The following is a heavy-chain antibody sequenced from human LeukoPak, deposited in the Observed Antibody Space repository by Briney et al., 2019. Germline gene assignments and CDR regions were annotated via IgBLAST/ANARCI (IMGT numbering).Heavy chain of an antibody. CDR3: AKDLHAFYDSSGYFDY. D-gene: IGHD3-22*01. J-gene: IGHJ4*02. V-gene: IGHV3-23*01. CDR1: GFTVSGNY. Sequence: PGGSLRLSCAASGFTVSGNYMSWVRQAPGKGLEWVSAISGNGGSTYYADSVKGRFTISRDNSKNTLYLQMNSLRAEDTAVYYCAKDLHAFYDSSGYFDYWGQGTLVTVSS. CDR2: ISGNGGST.